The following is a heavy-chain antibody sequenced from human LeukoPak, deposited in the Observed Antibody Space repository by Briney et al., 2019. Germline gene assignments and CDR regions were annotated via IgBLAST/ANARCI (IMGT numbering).Heavy chain of an antibody. CDR1: GYTFIGYY. Sequence: ASVKVSCKASGYTFIGYYIHWGRQAPGQGLEWMGWMNPNIGDTNYAQTSQSRVTMTRDTSISTAYIELSRLRSDDTAVYYCSRIYLQAGNCNWGQGSLVTASS. CDR2: MNPNIGDT. J-gene: IGHJ4*02. V-gene: IGHV1-2*02. CDR3: SRIYLQAGNCN. D-gene: IGHD1-7*01.